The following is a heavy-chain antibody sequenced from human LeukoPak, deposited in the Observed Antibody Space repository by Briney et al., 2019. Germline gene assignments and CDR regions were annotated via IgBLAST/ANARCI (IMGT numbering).Heavy chain of an antibody. D-gene: IGHD2-2*01. V-gene: IGHV3-23*01. CDR3: ATDVPAVTIFGY. CDR1: GFTFRNYA. J-gene: IGHJ4*02. CDR2: ISESGSST. Sequence: GGSLRLSCAASGFTFRNYAMTWVRQAPGKGLEWVSIISESGSSTNYADSVKGRFTISRDNSKNTLYLQMNSLRAEDTAVYYCATDVPAVTIFGYWGQGTLVTVSS.